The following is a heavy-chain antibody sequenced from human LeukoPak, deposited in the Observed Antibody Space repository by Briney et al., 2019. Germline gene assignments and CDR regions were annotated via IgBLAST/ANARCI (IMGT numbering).Heavy chain of an antibody. CDR1: GDTFTSYG. CDR3: ASTKLGGGSPFDY. V-gene: IGHV1-18*01. Sequence: GASVKVSCKASGDTFTSYGISWVRHATGQVLEWMGWISAYNGNTNYAQKLQGRVTMTTDTSTSTAYMELRSLRSDDTAVYYCASTKLGGGSPFDYWGQGTLVTVSS. CDR2: ISAYNGNT. J-gene: IGHJ4*02. D-gene: IGHD1-26*01.